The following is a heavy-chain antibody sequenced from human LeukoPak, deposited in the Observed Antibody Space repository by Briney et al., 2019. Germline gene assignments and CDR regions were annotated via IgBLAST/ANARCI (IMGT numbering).Heavy chain of an antibody. CDR3: AREKITMVRGVIRASSAFDI. CDR1: GGFISSYY. J-gene: IGHJ3*02. D-gene: IGHD3-10*01. Sequence: SETLSLTCTVSGGFISSYYWSWIREPPGKGLEWIGYIYYSGSTNYNPSLKSRVTISVDTSKNQFSLKLSSVTAADTAVYYCAREKITMVRGVIRASSAFDIWGQGTMVTVSS. CDR2: IYYSGST. V-gene: IGHV4-59*01.